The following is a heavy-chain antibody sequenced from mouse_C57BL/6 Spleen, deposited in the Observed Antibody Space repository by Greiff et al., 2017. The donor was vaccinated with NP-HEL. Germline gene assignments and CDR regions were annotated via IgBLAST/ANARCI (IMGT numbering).Heavy chain of an antibody. J-gene: IGHJ4*01. CDR2: IDPETGGT. Sequence: QVQLQQSGAELVRPGASVTLSCKASGYTFTDYEMHWVKQTPVHGLEWIGAIDPETGGTAYNQKFKGKAILTADKSSSTAYMELRSLTSEDSAVYYCTRCGSNYSYYAMDYWGQGTSVTVSS. CDR1: GYTFTDYE. V-gene: IGHV1-15*01. CDR3: TRCGSNYSYYAMDY. D-gene: IGHD2-5*01.